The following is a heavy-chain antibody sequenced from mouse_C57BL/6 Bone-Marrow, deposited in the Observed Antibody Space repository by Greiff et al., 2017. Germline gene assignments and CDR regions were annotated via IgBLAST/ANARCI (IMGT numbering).Heavy chain of an antibody. CDR3: ARDGSPWFAY. CDR2: ISYDGSN. V-gene: IGHV3-6*01. CDR1: GYSITSGYY. J-gene: IGHJ3*01. Sequence: VQLQQSGPGLVKPSQSLSLTCSVTGYSITSGYYWNWIRQFPGNKLEWMGYISYDGSNNYNPSLKNRISITRDTSKNQFFLKLNSVTTEDTATYYCARDGSPWFAYWGQGTLVTVSA.